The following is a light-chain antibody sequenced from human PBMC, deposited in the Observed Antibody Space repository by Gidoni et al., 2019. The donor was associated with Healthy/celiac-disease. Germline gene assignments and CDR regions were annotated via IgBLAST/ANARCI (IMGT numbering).Light chain of an antibody. V-gene: IGKV3-15*01. CDR2: GAS. CDR1: QSVSSN. Sequence: EIVMTQSPATLSVSPGERATLSCRASQSVSSNLAWYQQKPGQAPRLLIYGASTRATGIPARFSGSGSGTEFTLTISRLPSEDFAVYSCQQYNNWPPTFGQGTKVEIK. J-gene: IGKJ1*01. CDR3: QQYNNWPPT.